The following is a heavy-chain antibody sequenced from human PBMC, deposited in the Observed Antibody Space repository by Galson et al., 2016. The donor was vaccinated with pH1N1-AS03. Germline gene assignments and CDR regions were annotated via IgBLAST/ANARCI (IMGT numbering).Heavy chain of an antibody. J-gene: IGHJ4*02. V-gene: IGHV3-74*01. CDR1: GFTFSTYW. D-gene: IGHD2-8*01. Sequence: PRLSCATSGFTFSTYWMHWARQVPGKGLVWVSCITSDGSTTFYAESVKGRFTISRDNSKSTVSLQMNSLRAEDTAVYFCARESLYVGYYFDYWGQGALVTVSS. CDR2: ITSDGSTT. CDR3: ARESLYVGYYFDY.